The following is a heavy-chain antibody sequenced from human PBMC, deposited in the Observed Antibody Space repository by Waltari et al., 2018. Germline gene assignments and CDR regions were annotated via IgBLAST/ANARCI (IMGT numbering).Heavy chain of an antibody. CDR3: ARRKGSTWYLDY. Sequence: QVQLVQSGAEVQKPGASLNISCKASGYTFTSYSMHWVRQAPGQGLEWMGIINPTGGSTTYAQKFQGRVTMTRDTSTSTVYIELSSLRSEDTAVYYCARRKGSTWYLDYWGQGTLVTVSS. V-gene: IGHV1-46*01. CDR2: INPTGGST. D-gene: IGHD6-13*01. J-gene: IGHJ4*02. CDR1: GYTFTSYS.